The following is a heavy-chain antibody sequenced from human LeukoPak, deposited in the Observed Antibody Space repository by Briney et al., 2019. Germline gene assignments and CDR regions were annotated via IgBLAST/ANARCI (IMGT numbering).Heavy chain of an antibody. J-gene: IGHJ6*02. D-gene: IGHD1-26*01. V-gene: IGHV3-48*01. CDR2: ISSSSSTI. CDR1: GFTFSSYS. Sequence: GGSLRLSCAASGFTFSSYSMNWVRQAPGKGLEWVSYISSSSSTIYYADSVKGRFTISRDNAKNSLYLQMNSLRAEDTAVYYCARDGNYYYYGMDVWGQGTTVTVSS. CDR3: ARDGNYYYYGMDV.